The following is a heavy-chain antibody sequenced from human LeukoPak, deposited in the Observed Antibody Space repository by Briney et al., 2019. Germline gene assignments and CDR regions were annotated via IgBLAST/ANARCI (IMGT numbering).Heavy chain of an antibody. D-gene: IGHD3-10*01. V-gene: IGHV3-23*01. Sequence: GGSLRLSCSASGFTFSSYAMSWVRQAPGKGREWVSATSGGGCRIYYADSVKGRFTISRGNSKNTLYLQMNSLRAEDTAVYYCVKRIDGSGTYYIDHWGHGILVTVSS. CDR2: TSGGGCRI. J-gene: IGHJ4*01. CDR3: VKRIDGSGTYYIDH. CDR1: GFTFSSYA.